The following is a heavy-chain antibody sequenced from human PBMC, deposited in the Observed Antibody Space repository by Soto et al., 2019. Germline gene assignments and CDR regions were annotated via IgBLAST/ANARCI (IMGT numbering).Heavy chain of an antibody. CDR3: ARKAWVRFDY. D-gene: IGHD7-27*01. CDR2: VFHTGNT. J-gene: IGHJ4*02. V-gene: IGHV4-4*02. Sequence: SETLSLTCAVSGDSISSSVCRTLVRQPPGKGLEWIGEVFHTGNTNYNPSLKSRVTMSVDKSTNEFSLKVTSVTAADTAIYYCARKAWVRFDYWGQGALVTVSS. CDR1: GDSISSSVC.